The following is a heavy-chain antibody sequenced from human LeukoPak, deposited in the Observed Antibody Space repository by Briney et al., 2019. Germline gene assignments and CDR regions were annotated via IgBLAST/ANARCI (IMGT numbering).Heavy chain of an antibody. Sequence: GASVKVSFKASGGTFSSYAISWVRQAPGQGLEWMGGIIPIFGTANYAQKFQGRVTITTDESTSTAYMELSSLRSEDTAVYYCARASLELGEVSYYYYMDVWGKGTTVTVSS. CDR2: IIPIFGTA. J-gene: IGHJ6*03. CDR3: ARASLELGEVSYYYYMDV. D-gene: IGHD1-7*01. CDR1: GGTFSSYA. V-gene: IGHV1-69*05.